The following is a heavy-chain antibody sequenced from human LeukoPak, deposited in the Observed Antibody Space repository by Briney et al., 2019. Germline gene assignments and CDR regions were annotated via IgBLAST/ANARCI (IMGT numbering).Heavy chain of an antibody. CDR1: GGTFSSYA. CDR2: IIPIFGTA. V-gene: IGHV1-69*05. J-gene: IGHJ3*02. CDR3: ARDRGTTFDAFDI. D-gene: IGHD1-14*01. Sequence: ASVKVSCKASGGTFSSYAISWVRQAPGQGLEWMGGIIPIFGTANYAQKFQGRVTITTDESTSTAYMELSSLRSEDTAVYYCARDRGTTFDAFDIWGQGTMVTVSP.